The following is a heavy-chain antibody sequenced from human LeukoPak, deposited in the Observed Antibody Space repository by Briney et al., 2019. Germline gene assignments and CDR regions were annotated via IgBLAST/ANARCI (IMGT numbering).Heavy chain of an antibody. Sequence: SETLSLTCTVSGGSISSYYWSWIRQPAGKGLEWIGRIYTSGSTNYNPSLKSRVTMSVDTSKNQFSLKLSSVTAADTAVYYCARHSPGMGVVPALLNWFDPWGQGTLVTVSS. CDR1: GGSISSYY. CDR3: ARHSPGMGVVPALLNWFDP. CDR2: IYTSGST. V-gene: IGHV4-4*07. J-gene: IGHJ5*02. D-gene: IGHD2-2*01.